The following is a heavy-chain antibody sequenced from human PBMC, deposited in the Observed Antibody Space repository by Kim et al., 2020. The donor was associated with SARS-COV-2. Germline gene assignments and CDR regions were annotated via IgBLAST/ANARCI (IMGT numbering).Heavy chain of an antibody. J-gene: IGHJ6*02. D-gene: IGHD3-3*01. CDR2: IYYSGST. Sequence: SETLSLTCTVSGGSISSSSYYWGWIRQPPGKGLEWIGSIYYSGSTYYNPSLKSRVTISVDTSKNQFSLKLSSVTAADTAVYYCARGLRGGYYHYYYYGMDVWGQGTTVTVSS. V-gene: IGHV4-39*07. CDR3: ARGLRGGYYHYYYYGMDV. CDR1: GGSISSSSYY.